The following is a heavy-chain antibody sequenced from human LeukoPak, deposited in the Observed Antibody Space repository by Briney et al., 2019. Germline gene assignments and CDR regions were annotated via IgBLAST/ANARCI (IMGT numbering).Heavy chain of an antibody. D-gene: IGHD4-17*01. CDR1: GFTFSSYS. Sequence: GGSLRLSCAASGFTFSSYSMNWVRQAPGKGLEWVSYISSSSSTIYYADSVKGRFTISRDNAKNSLYLQMNSLRAEDTAVYYCARGDYGDYGGAFDIWGRGTMVTVPS. V-gene: IGHV3-48*04. CDR3: ARGDYGDYGGAFDI. J-gene: IGHJ3*02. CDR2: ISSSSSTI.